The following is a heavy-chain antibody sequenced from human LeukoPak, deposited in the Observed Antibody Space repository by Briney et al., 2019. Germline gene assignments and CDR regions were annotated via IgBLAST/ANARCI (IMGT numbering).Heavy chain of an antibody. V-gene: IGHV2-70*11. CDR3: ARIHSSYGDYGIDY. CDR1: GFSLSTSGMC. J-gene: IGHJ4*02. Sequence: SGPTLVKPTQTLTLTCTFSGFSLSTSGMCVSWIRQPPGKALEWLARIDWDDDKYYSTSLKTRLTIPKDTSKNQVVLTMTNMDPVDTATYYCARIHSSYGDYGIDYWGQGTLVTVSS. D-gene: IGHD4-17*01. CDR2: IDWDDDK.